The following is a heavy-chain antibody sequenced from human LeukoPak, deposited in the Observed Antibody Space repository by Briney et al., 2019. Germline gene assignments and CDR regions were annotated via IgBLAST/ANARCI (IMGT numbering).Heavy chain of an antibody. CDR2: INPSGGST. CDR3: ARLPVGATSWTDY. D-gene: IGHD1-26*01. V-gene: IGHV1-46*01. J-gene: IGHJ4*02. CDR1: GYTFTSYY. Sequence: ASEKVSCKASGYTFTSYYIHWVRQAPGQGLEWMGIINPSGGSTSYAQKFQGRVTMTRDMSTSTVYMELSSLRSEDTAVYYCARLPVGATSWTDYWGQGTLVTVSS.